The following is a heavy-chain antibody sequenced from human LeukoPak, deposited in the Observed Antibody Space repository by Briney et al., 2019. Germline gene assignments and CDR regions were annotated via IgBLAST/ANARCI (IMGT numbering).Heavy chain of an antibody. D-gene: IGHD3-22*01. CDR2: ISYNGEQT. CDR1: GFTFSQYF. Sequence: LPGGSLRLSCAGSGFTFSQYFMHWVRQAPGKGLEYLSVISYNGEQTYYSKSVTGRFTISRDNSKNMLYLQMGSLRPEDTAVYFCARDPSVGGFSGSELDFWGQGTLVTVSS. V-gene: IGHV3-64*01. CDR3: ARDPSVGGFSGSELDF. J-gene: IGHJ4*02.